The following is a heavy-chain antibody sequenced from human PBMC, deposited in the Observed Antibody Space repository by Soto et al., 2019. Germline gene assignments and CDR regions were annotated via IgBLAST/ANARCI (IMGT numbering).Heavy chain of an antibody. CDR1: GFTFSSYA. CDR3: ARDLGVTATGPSLDY. CDR2: ISSDSTYI. V-gene: IGHV3-21*01. J-gene: IGHJ4*02. D-gene: IGHD6-25*01. Sequence: EVQLLESGGGLVQPGGSLRLSCAASGFTFSSYAMSWVRQAPGKGLEWVSAISSDSTYIFYADSVKGRFTISRDNAKNSLYLQINSLRAEDTAVYYCARDLGVTATGPSLDYWGQGTQVTVSS.